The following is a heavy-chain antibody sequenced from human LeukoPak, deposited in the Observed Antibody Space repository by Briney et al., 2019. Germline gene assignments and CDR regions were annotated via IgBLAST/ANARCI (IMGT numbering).Heavy chain of an antibody. D-gene: IGHD2-2*01. Sequence: SETLSLTCTVSGGSISSSSYYWGWIRQPPGEGLEWIGSIYYSGSTYYNPSLKSRVTISVDTSKNQFSLKLSSVTAADTAVYYCARILIVVVPAATPAEYFQHWGQGTLVTVSS. CDR3: ARILIVVVPAATPAEYFQH. V-gene: IGHV4-39*01. CDR1: GGSISSSSYY. J-gene: IGHJ1*01. CDR2: IYYSGST.